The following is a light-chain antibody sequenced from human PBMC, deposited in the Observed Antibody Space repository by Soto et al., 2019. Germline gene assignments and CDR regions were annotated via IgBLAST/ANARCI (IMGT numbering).Light chain of an antibody. CDR2: NDS. J-gene: IGLJ3*02. CDR3: QVWDTSSDHNWV. Sequence: SYELTQPPSVSVAPGQTASITCGGNNIGSESVHWYQLKPGQAPVLVVYNDSDRPSGIPERFSGSNSGNTATLTISRVEAGDEAGYYCQVWDTSSDHNWVFGGGTKVTVL. CDR1: NIGSES. V-gene: IGLV3-21*02.